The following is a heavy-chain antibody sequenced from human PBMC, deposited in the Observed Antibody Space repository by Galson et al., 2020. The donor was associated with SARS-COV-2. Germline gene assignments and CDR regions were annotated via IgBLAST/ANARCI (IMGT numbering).Heavy chain of an antibody. CDR1: GFTFSSYA. CDR2: ISGSGGST. V-gene: IGHV3-23*01. D-gene: IGHD6-13*01. Sequence: GGSLRLSCAASGFTFSSYAMSWVRQAPGKGLEWVAAISGSGGSTYYADSVKGRFTISRDNSKNTLYLQMNSLRAEDTAVYYCAKGGVYSSRWGDYLGQATLVTVSS. CDR3: AKGGVYSSRWGDY. J-gene: IGHJ4*02.